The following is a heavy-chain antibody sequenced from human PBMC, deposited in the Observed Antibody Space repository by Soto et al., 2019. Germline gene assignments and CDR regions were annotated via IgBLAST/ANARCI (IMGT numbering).Heavy chain of an antibody. V-gene: IGHV3-7*04. CDR1: GFTFSSSW. J-gene: IGHJ3*02. CDR3: GRGRQHAIDI. D-gene: IGHD6-25*01. Sequence: VQVVESGGDLVQPGGSLRLSCAVSGFTFSSSWMNWVRQAPGKGLEWVANTNEDGSAKYHVDSVKGRFTISRDNAKNSLYLQMNNLRGEDTAVYYCGRGRQHAIDIWGQGTMVTVSS. CDR2: TNEDGSAK.